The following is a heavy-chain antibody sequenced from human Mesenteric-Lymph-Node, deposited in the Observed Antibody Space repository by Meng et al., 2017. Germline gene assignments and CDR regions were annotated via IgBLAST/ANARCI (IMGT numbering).Heavy chain of an antibody. Sequence: SPKISCAASGFTFSSYAMSWVRQAPGKGLEWVSAISGSGGSTYYANSVKGRFTISRDNSKNTLYLQMNSLRAEDTAVYYCAREQWLVRNFDYWGQGTMVTVSS. CDR3: AREQWLVRNFDY. V-gene: IGHV3-23*01. J-gene: IGHJ4*02. CDR2: ISGSGGST. CDR1: GFTFSSYA. D-gene: IGHD6-19*01.